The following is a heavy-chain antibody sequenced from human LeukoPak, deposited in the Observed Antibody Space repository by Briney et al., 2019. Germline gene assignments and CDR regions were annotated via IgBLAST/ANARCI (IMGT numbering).Heavy chain of an antibody. V-gene: IGHV3-7*01. J-gene: IGHJ4*02. CDR2: IKQDGSEK. CDR1: GFTFSSYW. CDR3: AGRMAAGVGAHQLPNYFDY. Sequence: GGSLRLSCAASGFTFSSYWVSWVRQAPGKGLEWVANIKQDGSEKYYVDSVKGRFTISRDNAKNSLYLQMNSLRAEDTAVYYCAGRMAAGVGAHQLPNYFDYWGQGTLVTVSS. D-gene: IGHD2-2*01.